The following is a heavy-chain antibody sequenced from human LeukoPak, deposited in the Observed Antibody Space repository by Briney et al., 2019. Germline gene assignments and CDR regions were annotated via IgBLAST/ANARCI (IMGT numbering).Heavy chain of an antibody. D-gene: IGHD4-11*01. CDR2: IYSGGDT. Sequence: PGVCLRLSCAASGVTVGNNYMIWVRQAPGKGLEWVSRIYSGGDTSYADSVKGGFTISRDGSKNTLFLQMNSLRAEDTAAYYCARDPPAVKIGTYGWGQGTLVIVSS. CDR1: GVTVGNNY. CDR3: ARDPPAVKIGTYG. J-gene: IGHJ4*02. V-gene: IGHV3-66*01.